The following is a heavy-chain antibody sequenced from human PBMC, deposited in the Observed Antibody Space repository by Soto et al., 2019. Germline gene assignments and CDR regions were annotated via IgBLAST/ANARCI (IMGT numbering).Heavy chain of an antibody. CDR3: ARDPAP. CDR2: IYNSATT. Sequence: QVQLQESGPGLVKHSQTLSLTCTVSGGSISTGGYYWSWIRQHPGKGLELIGYIYNSATTYYNPTLTSRFTISVDTSKHHFYLKLSSVTVADTAVYYWARDPAPWGQGAKVTVSS. CDR1: GGSISTGGYY. V-gene: IGHV4-31*03. D-gene: IGHD2-2*01. J-gene: IGHJ5*02.